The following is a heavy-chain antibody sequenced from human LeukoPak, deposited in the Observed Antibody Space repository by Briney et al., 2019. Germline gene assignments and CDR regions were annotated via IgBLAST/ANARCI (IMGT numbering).Heavy chain of an antibody. CDR2: INHSGST. CDR3: ASQEGQIAVPPYFDY. CDR1: AYSISSGYY. V-gene: IGHV4-38-2*02. Sequence: PSETLSLTCTVSAYSISSGYYWGWIRPPPGKGLEWIGEINHSGSTNYNPSLKSRVTISVDTSKNQFSLKLSSVTAADTAVYYCASQEGQIAVPPYFDYWGQGTLVTVSS. J-gene: IGHJ4*02. D-gene: IGHD2-21*01.